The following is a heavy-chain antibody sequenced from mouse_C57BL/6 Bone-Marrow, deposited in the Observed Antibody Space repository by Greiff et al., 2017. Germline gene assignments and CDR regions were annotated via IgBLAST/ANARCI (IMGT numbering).Heavy chain of an antibody. CDR2: IYPRDGST. Sequence: VKLQESDAELVKPGASVKISCKVSGYTFTDHTIHWMKQRPEQGLEWIGYIYPRDGSTKYNEKFKGKATLTADKSSSTAYMQLNSLTSEDSAVYFCARCPLYDGYYYFDYWGQGTTLTVSS. V-gene: IGHV1-78*01. J-gene: IGHJ2*01. D-gene: IGHD2-3*01. CDR3: ARCPLYDGYYYFDY. CDR1: GYTFTDHT.